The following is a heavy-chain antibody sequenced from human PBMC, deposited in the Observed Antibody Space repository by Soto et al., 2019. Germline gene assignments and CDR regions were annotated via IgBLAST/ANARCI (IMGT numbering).Heavy chain of an antibody. CDR1: GFTFSSYS. D-gene: IGHD3-3*01. CDR2: ISSSSSYI. V-gene: IGHV3-21*01. J-gene: IGHJ6*02. Sequence: GSLRLSCAASGFTFSSYSMNWVRQAPGKGLEWVSSISSSSSYIYYAGSVKGRFTISRDNAKNSLYLQMNSLRAEDTAVYYCARDERITIFGVVIPNYYYGMDVWGQGTTVTVSS. CDR3: ARDERITIFGVVIPNYYYGMDV.